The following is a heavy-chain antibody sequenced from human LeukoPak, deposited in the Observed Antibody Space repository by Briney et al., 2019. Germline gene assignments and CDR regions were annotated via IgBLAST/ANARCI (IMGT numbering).Heavy chain of an antibody. CDR3: ARWRGMSTGYYMDV. CDR2: ISSSSSYI. CDR1: GFTFNTYS. J-gene: IGHJ6*03. V-gene: IGHV3-21*01. D-gene: IGHD5-24*01. Sequence: PGGSLRLSCAASGFTFNTYSMNWVRQAPGEGLEWVSSISSSSSYIYYADSVKGRFTISRDNAKNSLYLQMNSLRAEDTAVYYCARWRGMSTGYYMDVWGKGTTVTVSS.